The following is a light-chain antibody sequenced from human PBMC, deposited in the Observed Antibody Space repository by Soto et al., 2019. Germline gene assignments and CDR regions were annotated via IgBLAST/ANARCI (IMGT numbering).Light chain of an antibody. CDR2: DVT. Sequence: QSVLTQPASVSGSPGQSITISCAGTSSDVGGYNYVSWYQQLPGKAPQLVIYDVTHRPSGVSDRFSGSRSGNTASLTISGLQAEDEADYYFTSFTSGSAPYVLGTGTKLTVL. V-gene: IGLV2-14*03. CDR3: TSFTSGSAPYV. CDR1: SSDVGGYNY. J-gene: IGLJ1*01.